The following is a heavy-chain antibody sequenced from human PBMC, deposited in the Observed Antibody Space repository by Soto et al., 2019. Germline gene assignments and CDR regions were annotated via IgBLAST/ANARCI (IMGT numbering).Heavy chain of an antibody. CDR1: GGTFSSYA. D-gene: IGHD3-22*01. CDR2: IIPIFGTA. V-gene: IGHV1-69*01. CDR3: ARRSSRGYYDY. J-gene: IGHJ4*02. Sequence: QVQLVQSGAEVKKPGSSVKFSCKASGGTFSSYAISWVRRAPGQGLEWMGGIIPIFGTANYAQQFQGRVTISEDEATSTAYMELSSLRSEDTAVYYCARRSSRGYYDYWGQGTLVTVSS.